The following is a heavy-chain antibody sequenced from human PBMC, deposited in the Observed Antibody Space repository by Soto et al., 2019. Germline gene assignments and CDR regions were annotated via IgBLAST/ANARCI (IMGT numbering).Heavy chain of an antibody. CDR3: ARSSSWYEDYYYYYGMDV. J-gene: IGHJ6*02. D-gene: IGHD6-13*01. Sequence: GASVKVSCKASGYTFTSYGISWVRQAPGQGLEWMGWISAYNGNTNYAQKLQGRVTMTTDTSTSTAYMELRSLRSDDTAVYYCARSSSWYEDYYYYYGMDVWGQGTTVTVSS. CDR1: GYTFTSYG. CDR2: ISAYNGNT. V-gene: IGHV1-18*01.